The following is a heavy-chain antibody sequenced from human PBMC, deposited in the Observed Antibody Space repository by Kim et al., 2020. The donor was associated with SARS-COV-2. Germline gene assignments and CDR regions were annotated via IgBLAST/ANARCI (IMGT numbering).Heavy chain of an antibody. J-gene: IGHJ6*02. CDR3: ARDRVTTGYGMDV. V-gene: IGHV4-59*01. Sequence: PSLKRRVTISVDTSTNQFSLKLSSVTAADTAVYYCARDRVTTGYGMDVWGQGTTVTVSS. D-gene: IGHD4-17*01.